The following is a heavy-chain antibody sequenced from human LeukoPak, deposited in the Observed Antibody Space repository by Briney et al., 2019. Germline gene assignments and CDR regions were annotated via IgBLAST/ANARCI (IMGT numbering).Heavy chain of an antibody. CDR1: GFTFSSYG. J-gene: IGHJ4*02. D-gene: IGHD2-2*01. Sequence: PGGSLRLSCAASGFTFSSYGMHWVRQAPGKGLEWVAFIRYDGSNKYYADSVKGRFTISRDNSKNTLYLQMNSLRAEDTAVYYCARGAGYCSSTSCYAGHRYFDYWGQGTLVTVSS. CDR3: ARGAGYCSSTSCYAGHRYFDY. CDR2: IRYDGSNK. V-gene: IGHV3-30*02.